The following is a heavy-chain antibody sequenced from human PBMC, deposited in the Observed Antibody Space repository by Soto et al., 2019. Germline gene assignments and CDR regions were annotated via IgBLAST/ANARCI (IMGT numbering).Heavy chain of an antibody. D-gene: IGHD4-17*01. J-gene: IGHJ4*02. V-gene: IGHV3-30*03. CDR1: GFTFSSYG. CDR3: ARRHDYGDYRVDY. CDR2: ISYDGSHD. Sequence: QVQLVESGGGVVQPGRSLRLSCVASGFTFSSYGMHWVRQAPGEGLERVAVISYDGSHDYYADSVKGRFAISRANSKNTLYLQMNSLRAEDSALYYGARRHDYGDYRVDYWGQGTLVTVSS.